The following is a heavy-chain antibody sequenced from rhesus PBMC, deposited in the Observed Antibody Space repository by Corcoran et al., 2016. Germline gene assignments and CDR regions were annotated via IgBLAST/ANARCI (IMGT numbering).Heavy chain of an antibody. D-gene: IGHD4-35*01. J-gene: IGHJ4*01. CDR1: GGSISSSY. CDR2: IYCSGSST. V-gene: IGHV4-169*02. Sequence: QLQLQESGPGLVKPSETLSVTCAVSGGSISSSYWSWIRQAPGKGLEWIGFIYCSGSSTNYNPSLKSRVTLSVDTSNNQLSLKLSSVTTADTAVYYCARDDYGNSDYWGQGVLVTVSS. CDR3: ARDDYGNSDY.